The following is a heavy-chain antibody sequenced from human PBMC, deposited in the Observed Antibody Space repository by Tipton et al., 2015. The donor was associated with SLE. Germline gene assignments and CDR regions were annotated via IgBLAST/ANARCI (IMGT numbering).Heavy chain of an antibody. V-gene: IGHV3-33*01. CDR1: GFSFSNYG. J-gene: IGHJ4*02. D-gene: IGHD3-3*01. CDR3: ARGIGVGVYADADY. CDR2: IWHDGTNQ. Sequence: SLRLSCAASGFSFSNYGMHWVRQAPGKGLEWVTLIWHDGTNQYYADSVKGRFTISRDNSKKTLYLQMNSLSVEDTAVYYCARGIGVGVYADADYWGQGTSVTVSS.